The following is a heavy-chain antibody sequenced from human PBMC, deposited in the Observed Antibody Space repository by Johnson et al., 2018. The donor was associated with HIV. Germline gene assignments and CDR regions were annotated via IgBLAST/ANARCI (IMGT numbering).Heavy chain of an antibody. CDR2: VSSSATTI. CDR3: ARVRPNPTVTTRGAAFDI. Sequence: QVQLVESGGGLVKPGGSLRISCAASGFTFSHYYMSWIRQAPGKGLDWVSYVSSSATTIYYADSVKGRFTISRDNARNSLYLQMNSLRAEDTAVYYCARVRPNPTVTTRGAAFDIWGQGTMVTVSS. J-gene: IGHJ3*02. V-gene: IGHV3-11*04. CDR1: GFTFSHYY. D-gene: IGHD4-17*01.